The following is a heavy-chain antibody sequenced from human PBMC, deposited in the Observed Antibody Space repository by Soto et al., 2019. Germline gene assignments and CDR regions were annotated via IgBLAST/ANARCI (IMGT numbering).Heavy chain of an antibody. D-gene: IGHD2-21*01. Sequence: SETLSLTCTVSGGSLSNYNWNWVRQSAGKGLVWIGRIYRDGKAYYSPSLKSRVTMSLDTLNNQVPRRRSSVTGRDTVKYYCARERTYQMSGDDTLHIWGLGTMVTVSS. J-gene: IGHJ3*02. CDR1: GGSLSNYN. V-gene: IGHV4-4*07. CDR2: IYRDGKA. CDR3: ARERTYQMSGDDTLHI.